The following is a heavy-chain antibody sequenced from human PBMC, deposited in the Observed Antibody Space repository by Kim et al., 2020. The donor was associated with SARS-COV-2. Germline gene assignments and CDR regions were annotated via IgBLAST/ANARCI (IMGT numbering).Heavy chain of an antibody. V-gene: IGHV3-23*01. D-gene: IGHD1-26*01. CDR3: AKDIWDFSGNDY. J-gene: IGHJ4*02. Sequence: ADAVQGRLTTSRDNSKNPLFLQMNRLRADDTAIYYCAKDIWDFSGNDYWGQGTLVTVSS.